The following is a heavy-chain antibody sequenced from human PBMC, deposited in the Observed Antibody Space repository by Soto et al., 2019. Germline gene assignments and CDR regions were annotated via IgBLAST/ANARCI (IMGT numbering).Heavy chain of an antibody. D-gene: IGHD4-17*01. CDR3: AKRTVGWYFDL. Sequence: EVQLLESGGGLVQPGGSLRLSCAASGFTFSSYAMSWVRQAAGKGMEWVSVISGSGGSTYSSDSVKGRFTISRANSKNTLYLQINSLRAEETAVYYCAKRTVGWYFDLWGRGTLVTVSS. CDR2: ISGSGGST. CDR1: GFTFSSYA. J-gene: IGHJ2*01. V-gene: IGHV3-23*01.